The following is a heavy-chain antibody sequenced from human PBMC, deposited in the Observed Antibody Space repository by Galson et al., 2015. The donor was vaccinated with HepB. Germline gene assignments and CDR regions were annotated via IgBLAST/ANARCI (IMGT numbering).Heavy chain of an antibody. CDR2: IWYDGSNK. D-gene: IGHD3-22*01. V-gene: IGHV3-33*08. CDR3: AREAAPHIHPDYDSSGYPFDY. CDR1: GFTFSSYG. J-gene: IGHJ4*02. Sequence: SLRLSCAASGFTFSSYGMHWVRQAPGKGLEWVAVIWYDGSNKYYADSVKGRFTISRDNSKNTLYLQMNSLRAEDTAVYYCAREAAPHIHPDYDSSGYPFDYWGQGTLVTVSS.